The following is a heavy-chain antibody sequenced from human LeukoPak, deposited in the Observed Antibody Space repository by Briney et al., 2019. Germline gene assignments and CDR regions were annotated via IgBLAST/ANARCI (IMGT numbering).Heavy chain of an antibody. CDR3: ARNNNFVGTTNNDAFDI. J-gene: IGHJ3*02. CDR2: IFHSGAT. CDR1: DGSISGNY. V-gene: IGHV4-59*01. Sequence: SETLSLTCTVSDGSISGNYWSWIRQPPGKGLEWVSYIFHSGATKYNPSLKSRVTTSFDTSRKQFSLRLSSVTAADTAVYYCARNNNFVGTTNNDAFDIWGQGTMVTVS. D-gene: IGHD1-26*01.